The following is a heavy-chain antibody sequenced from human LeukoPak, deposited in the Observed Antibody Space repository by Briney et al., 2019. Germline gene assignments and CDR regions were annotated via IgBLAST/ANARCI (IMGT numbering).Heavy chain of an antibody. CDR1: GFTFSSYA. D-gene: IGHD4-23*01. J-gene: IGHJ4*02. CDR2: ISYDGSNK. CDR3: ARAGYGGNSRGGVDY. Sequence: TGGSLRLSCAASGFTFSSYAMHWVRQAPGKGLEWVAVISYDGSNKYYADSVKGRFTISRDNSKNTLYLQMNSLRAEDTAVYYCARAGYGGNSRGGVDYWGQGNLVTVSS. V-gene: IGHV3-30-3*01.